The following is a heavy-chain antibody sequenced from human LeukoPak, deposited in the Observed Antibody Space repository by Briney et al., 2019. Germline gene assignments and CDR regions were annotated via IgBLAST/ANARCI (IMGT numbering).Heavy chain of an antibody. Sequence: PSETLSLTCTVSGGSISSGGFYWNWIRQQPGKGLEWIGHIYYSGGTYYNPSLKSRVTISVDTSKNQFSLKLSSVTAADTAVYYCAKEGGYYYADDAFDIWGQGTMVTVSS. CDR1: GGSISSGGFY. CDR3: AKEGGYYYADDAFDI. J-gene: IGHJ3*02. V-gene: IGHV4-31*03. CDR2: IYYSGGT. D-gene: IGHD3-22*01.